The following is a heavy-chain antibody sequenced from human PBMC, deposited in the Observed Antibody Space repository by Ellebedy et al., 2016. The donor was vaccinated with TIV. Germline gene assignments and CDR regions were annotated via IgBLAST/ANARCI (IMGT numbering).Heavy chain of an antibody. J-gene: IGHJ4*02. CDR1: GGTFSSYA. CDR2: IIPIFGTA. V-gene: IGHV1-69*13. CDR3: ARWYYYDSSGSPFDY. Sequence: SVKVSCXASGGTFSSYAISWVRQAPGQGLEWMGGIIPIFGTANYAQKFQGRVTITADESTSTAYMELSSLRSEDTAVYYCARWYYYDSSGSPFDYWGQGTLVTVSS. D-gene: IGHD3-22*01.